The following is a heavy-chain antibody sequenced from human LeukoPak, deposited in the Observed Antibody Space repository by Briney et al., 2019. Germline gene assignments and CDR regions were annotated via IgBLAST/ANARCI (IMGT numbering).Heavy chain of an antibody. Sequence: ASVKVSCKASGYTFTSYGISWVRQALGQGLEWMGWIYSYNGNTNYAQKFQGRVTMTTDTSTSIAYTELRSLTSDDTAVYYCARLKNYGDYGYWGQGTLVTVSS. CDR3: ARLKNYGDYGY. V-gene: IGHV1-18*01. J-gene: IGHJ4*02. CDR1: GYTFTSYG. D-gene: IGHD4-17*01. CDR2: IYSYNGNT.